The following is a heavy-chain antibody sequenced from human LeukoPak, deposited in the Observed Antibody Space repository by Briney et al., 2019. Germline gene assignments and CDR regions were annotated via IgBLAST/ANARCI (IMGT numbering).Heavy chain of an antibody. CDR2: IYYSGST. Sequence: PSGTLSLTCTVSGGSISSYYWSWIRQPPGKGLEWIGYIYYSGSTNYNPSLKSRVTISVDTSKNQFSLKLSSVTAADTAVYYCARSYGSGILRWFDPWGQGTLVTVSS. V-gene: IGHV4-59*08. CDR3: ARSYGSGILRWFDP. J-gene: IGHJ5*02. CDR1: GGSISSYY. D-gene: IGHD3-10*01.